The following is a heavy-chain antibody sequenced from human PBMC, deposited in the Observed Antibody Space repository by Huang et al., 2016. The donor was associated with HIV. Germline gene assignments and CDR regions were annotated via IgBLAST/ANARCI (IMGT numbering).Heavy chain of an antibody. J-gene: IGHJ5*02. D-gene: IGHD3-16*01. Sequence: QVQLYQWGAGLLRPSETLSLTCAVYRGSLSGYYWSWIRQSPEKGLEWLGEINYSGTINDNPSLKSRVTISVDTAKKQLSLKLKSVTAADTAVYYCAREVMTSFGGPFDPWGQGTLVAVSS. V-gene: IGHV4-34*01. CDR3: AREVMTSFGGPFDP. CDR1: RGSLSGYY. CDR2: INYSGTI.